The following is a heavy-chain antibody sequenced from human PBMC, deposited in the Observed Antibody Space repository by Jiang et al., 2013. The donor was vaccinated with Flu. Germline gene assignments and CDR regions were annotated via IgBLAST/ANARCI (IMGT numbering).Heavy chain of an antibody. J-gene: IGHJ3*02. D-gene: IGHD3-16*01. Sequence: LEWMGIINPSGGSTSYAQKFQGRVTMTRDTSTSTVYMELSSLRSEDTAVYYCARDMDYPGGAFDIWGQGTMVTVSS. CDR3: ARDMDYPGGAFDI. CDR2: INPSGGST. V-gene: IGHV1-46*01.